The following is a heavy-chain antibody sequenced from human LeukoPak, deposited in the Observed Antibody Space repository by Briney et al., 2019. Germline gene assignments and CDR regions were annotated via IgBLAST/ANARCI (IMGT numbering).Heavy chain of an antibody. CDR1: GFAFSSNW. J-gene: IGHJ4*02. Sequence: GGSLRLSCAASGFAFSSNWMHWVRQTPGKGLVWVSRINSGGSGTSYADSVEARFTISRDNAKNTLYLQMNSLRAEDTAVYYCATSLGPLTEYWGQGTLVTVSS. D-gene: IGHD7-27*01. CDR3: ATSLGPLTEY. V-gene: IGHV3-74*01. CDR2: INSGGSGT.